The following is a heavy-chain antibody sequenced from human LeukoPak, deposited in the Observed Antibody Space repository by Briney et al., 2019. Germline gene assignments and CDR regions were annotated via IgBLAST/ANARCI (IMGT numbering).Heavy chain of an antibody. D-gene: IGHD3-22*01. CDR3: VRGRGSNVYASAFDV. CDR2: IWHDGSHK. Sequence: TGGSLRLSCAASGFTFSTYGMHWVRQAPGKGLEWVTVIWHDGSHKDYADSVKGRFTISRDNSKNTLYLQMNDLRAEDTAVYFCVRGRGSNVYASAFDVWGQGTMVTVSS. CDR1: GFTFSTYG. V-gene: IGHV3-33*01. J-gene: IGHJ3*01.